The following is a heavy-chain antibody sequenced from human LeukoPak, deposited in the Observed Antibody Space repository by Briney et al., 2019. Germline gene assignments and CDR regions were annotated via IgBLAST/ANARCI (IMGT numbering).Heavy chain of an antibody. CDR3: AKDFRIGYSAHFDY. J-gene: IGHJ4*02. CDR1: GFTFRSHA. D-gene: IGHD2-21*01. V-gene: IGHV3-23*01. Sequence: GGSLRLSCVGSGFTFRSHAMSWVRQAPEKGQEFVSGIYENGGTTYYADSVKGRFSISRDNSKNTLYLQMDSLRGEDTAVYYCAKDFRIGYSAHFDYWGQGALVTVSS. CDR2: IYENGGTT.